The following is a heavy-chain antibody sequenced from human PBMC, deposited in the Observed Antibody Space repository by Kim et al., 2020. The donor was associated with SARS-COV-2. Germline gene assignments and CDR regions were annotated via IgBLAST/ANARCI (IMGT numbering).Heavy chain of an antibody. CDR1: GFTFDDYA. CDR3: AVEGSYGYY. CDR2: ISWNSGSI. J-gene: IGHJ4*02. Sequence: GGSLRLSCAASGFTFDDYAMHWVRQAPGKGLEWVSGISWNSGSIGYADSVKGRFTISRDNAKNSLYLQMNSLRAEDTALYYCAVEGSYGYYWGQGTLVTVSS. D-gene: IGHD5-18*01. V-gene: IGHV3-9*01.